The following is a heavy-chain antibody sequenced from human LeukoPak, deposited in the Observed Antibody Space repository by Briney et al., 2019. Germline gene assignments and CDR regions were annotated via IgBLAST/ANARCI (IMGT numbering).Heavy chain of an antibody. Sequence: GGSLRLSCAASGFTFSAYSMQWVRQAPGKGLEWVAFISFDGNNTYYADSVKGRFSISRDTSKDTLYLQMNSLRAEDTAVYYCAREELVGATIDYRGQGTLVTVSS. CDR3: AREELVGATIDY. V-gene: IGHV3-30*04. D-gene: IGHD1-26*01. J-gene: IGHJ4*02. CDR2: ISFDGNNT. CDR1: GFTFSAYS.